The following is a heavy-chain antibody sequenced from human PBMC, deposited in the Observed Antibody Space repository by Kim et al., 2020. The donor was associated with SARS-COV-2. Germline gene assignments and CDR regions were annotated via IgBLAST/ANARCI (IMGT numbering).Heavy chain of an antibody. Sequence: SETLSHTCAVYGGSFSGYYWSWIRQPPGKGLEWIGEINHSGSTNYNPSLKSRVTISVDTSKNQFSLKLSSVTAADTAVYYCARPSYVWGSYRYSYFDYWGQGTLVTVSS. D-gene: IGHD3-16*02. J-gene: IGHJ4*02. CDR2: INHSGST. V-gene: IGHV4-34*01. CDR3: ARPSYVWGSYRYSYFDY. CDR1: GGSFSGYY.